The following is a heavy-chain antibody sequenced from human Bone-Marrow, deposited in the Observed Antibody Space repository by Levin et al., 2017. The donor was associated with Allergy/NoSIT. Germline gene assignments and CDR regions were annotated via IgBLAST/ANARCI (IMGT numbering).Heavy chain of an antibody. D-gene: IGHD3-16*01. V-gene: IGHV5-10-1*01. CDR1: GYSFTSYW. CDR3: ARHPLSGGAMQSFDY. CDR2: IDPSDSYT. Sequence: GESLKISCKGSGYSFTSYWISWVRQMPGKGLEWMGRIDPSDSYTNYSPSFQGHVTISADKSISTAYLQWSSLKASDTAMYYCARHPLSGGAMQSFDYWGQGTLVTVSS. J-gene: IGHJ4*02.